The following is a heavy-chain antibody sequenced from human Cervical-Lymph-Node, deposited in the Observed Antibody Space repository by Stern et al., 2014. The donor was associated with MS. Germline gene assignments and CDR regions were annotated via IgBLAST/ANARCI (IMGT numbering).Heavy chain of an antibody. J-gene: IGHJ4*02. CDR2: INPSDGGR. CDR3: ARTSYGANSLQLDF. V-gene: IGHV1-46*01. D-gene: IGHD4/OR15-4a*01. Sequence: QVQLVQSGAEVTKPGASVKVSCKTSGYNFTNYFMHWVRQAPGEGLEWMGIINPSDGGRRYAQKYQGRITLTRDASTTTVYMEISSLRSDDTAVYYCARTSYGANSLQLDFWGQGTLVTV. CDR1: GYNFTNYF.